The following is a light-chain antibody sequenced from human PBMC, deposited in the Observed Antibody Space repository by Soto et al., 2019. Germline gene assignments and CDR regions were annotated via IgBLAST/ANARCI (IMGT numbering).Light chain of an antibody. CDR2: DAS. CDR1: QDINKY. J-gene: IGKJ4*01. V-gene: IGKV1-33*01. Sequence: DIPMTQSPSSLSASVGDRITITCQASQDINKYLNWYQQKLGKAPKLLIYDASHLQRGVPSRFSGSGSGTHFSLSISSLQTEDIATYYCQQSENGPLTFGGGTKVEIK. CDR3: QQSENGPLT.